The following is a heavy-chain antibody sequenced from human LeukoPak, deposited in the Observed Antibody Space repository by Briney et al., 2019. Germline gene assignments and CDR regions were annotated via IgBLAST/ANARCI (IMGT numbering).Heavy chain of an antibody. D-gene: IGHD4-17*01. Sequence: ASVKVSCKASGYTFTSYDINWVRQATGQGLERMGWMNPNSGNTGYAQKFQGRVTMTRNTSISTAYMELSSLRSEDTAVYYCARFQAADDYGDYGAYYYYGMDVWGQGTTVTVSS. CDR2: MNPNSGNT. J-gene: IGHJ6*02. V-gene: IGHV1-8*01. CDR1: GYTFTSYD. CDR3: ARFQAADDYGDYGAYYYYGMDV.